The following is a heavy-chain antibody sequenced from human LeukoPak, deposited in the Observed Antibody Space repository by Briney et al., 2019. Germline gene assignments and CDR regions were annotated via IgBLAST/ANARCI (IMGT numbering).Heavy chain of an antibody. D-gene: IGHD3-10*01. J-gene: IGHJ4*02. CDR2: NYNGDTT. Sequence: GGSLRLSCAASGFMFSSNYMSWVRQAPGKGLEWVALNYNGDTTSYSDSVKVRFTISRDNSKNTLYLQMNSLRVEDTAVYYCASHGGQSSAPFIDYWGQGTLVTVSS. V-gene: IGHV3-66*04. CDR1: GFMFSSNY. CDR3: ASHGGQSSAPFIDY.